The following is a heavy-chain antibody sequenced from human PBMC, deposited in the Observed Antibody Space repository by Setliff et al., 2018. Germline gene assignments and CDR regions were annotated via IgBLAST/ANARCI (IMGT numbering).Heavy chain of an antibody. V-gene: IGHV1-69*10. J-gene: IGHJ6*02. Sequence: VKVSCKASGGTFSSYAISWVRQAPGQGLEWMGGIIPILGIANYAQKFQGRVTITADKSTSTAYMELRSLRSDDTAVYYCGRQQLAYYYYYYGMDVWGQGTTVTVSS. CDR2: IIPILGIA. D-gene: IGHD6-13*01. CDR1: GGTFSSYA. CDR3: GRQQLAYYYYYYGMDV.